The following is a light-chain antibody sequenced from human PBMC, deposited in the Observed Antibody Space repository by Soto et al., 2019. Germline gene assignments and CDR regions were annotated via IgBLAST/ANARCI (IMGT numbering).Light chain of an antibody. CDR1: GSNIGSNT. CDR3: AAWDDSLNGPV. Sequence: QSVLTQPPSASGTPGQRVTISCSGSGSNIGSNTVTWYQQLPGAAPKLLIHSDNERPSGVPDRFSGAKTGTSASLVISWLHSADAADFYCAAWDDSLNGPVFGGGTKLTVL. V-gene: IGLV1-44*01. J-gene: IGLJ2*01. CDR2: SDN.